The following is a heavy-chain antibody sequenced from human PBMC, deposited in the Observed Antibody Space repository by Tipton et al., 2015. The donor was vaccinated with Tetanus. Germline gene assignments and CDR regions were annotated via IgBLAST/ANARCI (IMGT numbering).Heavy chain of an antibody. V-gene: IGHV4-31*03. D-gene: IGHD3-10*01. CDR1: GGSMNSGGYY. J-gene: IGHJ4*02. Sequence: TLSLTCTVSGGSMNSGGYYWSWIRQHPGKGLEWIGYIYYSGSTYYNPSLKSRVTISVDTSKNQFPLKLSSVTAADTAVYYCASGYYYGSGSLYYWGQGTLVTVSS. CDR3: ASGYYYGSGSLYY. CDR2: IYYSGST.